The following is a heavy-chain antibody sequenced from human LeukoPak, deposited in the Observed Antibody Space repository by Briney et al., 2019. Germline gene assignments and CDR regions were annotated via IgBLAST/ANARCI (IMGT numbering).Heavy chain of an antibody. J-gene: IGHJ3*02. CDR1: GGSISSSSYY. CDR3: AKLYCSGGSCLNAFDI. Sequence: SETLSLTCTVSGGSISSSSYYWGWIRQPPGKGLEWIGSIYYSGSTYYNPSLKSRVTISVDTSKNQFSLKLSSVTAADTAVYYCAKLYCSGGSCLNAFDIWGQGTMVTVSS. CDR2: IYYSGST. V-gene: IGHV4-39*01. D-gene: IGHD2-15*01.